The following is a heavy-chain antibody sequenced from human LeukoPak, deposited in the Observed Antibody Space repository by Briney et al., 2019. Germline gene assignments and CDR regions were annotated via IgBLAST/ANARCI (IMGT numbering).Heavy chain of an antibody. Sequence: SETLSLTCTVSGGSINSGSYYWNWIRQSAGKGLEWIGHIYSTGTTNCNPSLKSRVTISLDTSKNQFSLNLISVTAADTAVYYCARRRSDLNWYDPWGQGTLVTVSS. J-gene: IGHJ5*02. CDR3: ARRRSDLNWYDP. CDR2: IYSTGTT. V-gene: IGHV4-61*09. D-gene: IGHD6-19*01. CDR1: GGSINSGSYY.